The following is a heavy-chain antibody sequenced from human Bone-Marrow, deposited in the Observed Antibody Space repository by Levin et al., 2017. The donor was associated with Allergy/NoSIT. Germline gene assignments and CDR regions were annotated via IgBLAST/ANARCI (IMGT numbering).Heavy chain of an antibody. D-gene: IGHD3-22*01. CDR3: ARASYDSSRNPLWGMDV. Sequence: GESLKISCKASGYSFSNNAIHWVRQAPGQRLEWMGWINGGNGHTEYSQKFQGRVTITRDTSASTAYMELSSLRFEDTAVFYCARASYDSSRNPLWGMDVWGQGTTVTVSS. CDR1: GYSFSNNA. CDR2: INGGNGHT. V-gene: IGHV1-3*01. J-gene: IGHJ6*02.